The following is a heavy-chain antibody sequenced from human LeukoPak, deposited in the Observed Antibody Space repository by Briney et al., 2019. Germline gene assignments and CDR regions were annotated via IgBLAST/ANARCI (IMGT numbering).Heavy chain of an antibody. Sequence: SSETLSLTCTVSGYSISSGYYWGWIRQPPGKGLEWIGSIYHSGSTYYNPSLKSRVTISVDTSKNQFSLELSSVTAADTAVYYCARDNYGSGSYYRDYWGQGTLVTVSS. CDR2: IYHSGST. CDR1: GYSISSGYY. CDR3: ARDNYGSGSYYRDY. D-gene: IGHD3-10*01. J-gene: IGHJ4*02. V-gene: IGHV4-38-2*02.